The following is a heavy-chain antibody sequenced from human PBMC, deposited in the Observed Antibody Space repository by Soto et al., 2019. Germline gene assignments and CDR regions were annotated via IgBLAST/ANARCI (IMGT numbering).Heavy chain of an antibody. CDR1: EFSFSDQY. J-gene: IGHJ4*02. CDR3: SRVDPSAKSPVY. V-gene: IGHV3-72*01. CDR2: SRNRVNNLST. D-gene: IGHD2-15*01. Sequence: GSLRLSCTVSADSEFSFSDQYMDWVRQAPGKGLEWVGRSRNRVNNLSTAYAASVQGRFTISRDESKNTVYLQMHSLKTDGTAVYYWSRVDPSAKSPVYWGKGTLVTVSS.